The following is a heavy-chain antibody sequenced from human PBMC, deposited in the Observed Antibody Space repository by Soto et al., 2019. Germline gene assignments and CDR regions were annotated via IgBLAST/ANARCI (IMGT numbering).Heavy chain of an antibody. CDR1: GFTFSSYA. V-gene: IGHV3-23*01. CDR3: AKDDYYDSSGYYQFDY. J-gene: IGHJ4*02. D-gene: IGHD3-22*01. Sequence: EVQLLESGGGLVQPGGSLRLSCAASGFTFSSYAMSWVRQAPGKGLEWVSDISGSGGSTYYADSVKGRFTISRDNSKNTLYLQMNSLRAEDTAVYYCAKDDYYDSSGYYQFDYWGQGTLVTVSS. CDR2: ISGSGGST.